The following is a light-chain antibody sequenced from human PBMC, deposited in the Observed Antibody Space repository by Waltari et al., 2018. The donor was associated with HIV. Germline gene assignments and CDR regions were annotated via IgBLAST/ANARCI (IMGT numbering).Light chain of an antibody. CDR3: HSYERSNRWV. J-gene: IGLJ3*02. CDR1: SANTATNY. Sequence: NFMLTQPHSVSSSPGKTVTISCTRPSANTATNYVQWFQKRTGSPPTVLSFEDNDNRRGVPERFSGSIDSPPNSASPPISGLQAEDEAEYYCHSYERSNRWVFGGGTKLTVL. V-gene: IGLV6-57*01. CDR2: EDN.